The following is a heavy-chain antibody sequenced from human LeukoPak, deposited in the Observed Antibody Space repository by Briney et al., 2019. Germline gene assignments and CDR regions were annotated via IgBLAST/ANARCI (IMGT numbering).Heavy chain of an antibody. D-gene: IGHD3-10*01. V-gene: IGHV3-23*01. CDR1: GFTFSSSA. CDR2: ISGGGGST. J-gene: IGHJ4*02. Sequence: GGSLRLSCAASGFTFSSSAMRWVRQAPGKGLEWVSAISGGGGSTYYADSVKGRFTISRDNSKNTLYLQMNSLRAEDTAVYYCAKEYGSGSYYYDYWGQGTLVAVSS. CDR3: AKEYGSGSYYYDY.